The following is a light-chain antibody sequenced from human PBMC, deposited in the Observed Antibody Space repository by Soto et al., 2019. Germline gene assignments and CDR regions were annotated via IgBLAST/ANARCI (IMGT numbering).Light chain of an antibody. V-gene: IGLV1-44*01. CDR2: SNN. CDR3: AAWDDSLNGPV. J-gene: IGLJ3*02. Sequence: QSVLTQPPSASGTPGQRVTISCYGSSSNIGSNSVNWYQQLPGPAPKLLIYSNNQRPSGVPDRFSGSKSGTSASLAISGLQSEDEADYYCAAWDDSLNGPVFGGGTKLTVL. CDR1: SSNIGSNS.